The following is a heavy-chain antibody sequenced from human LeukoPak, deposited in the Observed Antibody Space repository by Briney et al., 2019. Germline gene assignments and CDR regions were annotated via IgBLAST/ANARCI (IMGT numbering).Heavy chain of an antibody. D-gene: IGHD1-26*01. CDR2: IYSGGST. CDR3: ARSGHDGRYSWFDP. V-gene: IGHV3-53*01. J-gene: IGHJ5*02. CDR1: GFTVSSNY. Sequence: GGSLRLSCAASGFTVSSNYMSWVRQAPGKGLEWVSVIYSGGSTYYADSVKGRFTISRDNSKNTLYLQMNSLRAEDTAVYYCARSGHDGRYSWFDPWGQGTLVTVSS.